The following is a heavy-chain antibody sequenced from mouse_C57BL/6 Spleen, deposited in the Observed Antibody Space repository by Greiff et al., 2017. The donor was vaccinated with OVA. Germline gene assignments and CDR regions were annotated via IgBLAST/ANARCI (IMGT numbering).Heavy chain of an antibody. J-gene: IGHJ4*01. CDR3: TCDYYAMDY. CDR1: GFTFSNYW. V-gene: IGHV6-3*01. Sequence: EVKLMESGGGLVQPGGSMKLSCVASGFTFSNYWMNWVRQSPEKGLEWVAQIRLKSDNYATHYAESVKGRFTISRDDSKSSVYLQMNNLRAEDTGIYYCTCDYYAMDYWGQGTSVTVSS. CDR2: IRLKSDNYAT.